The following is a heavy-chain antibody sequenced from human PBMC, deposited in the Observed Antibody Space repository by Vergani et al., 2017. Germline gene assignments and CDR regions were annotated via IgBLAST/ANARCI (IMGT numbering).Heavy chain of an antibody. V-gene: IGHV1-69*01. D-gene: IGHD2-2*02. Sequence: QVQLVQSGAEVKKPGASVKVSCKASGYTFTGYYMHWVRQAPGQGLEWMGGIIPIFGTANYAQKFQGRVTITADESTSTAYMELSSLRSEDTAVYYCARANVHIPGDPWGQGTLVTVSS. CDR2: IIPIFGTA. CDR1: GYTFTGYY. J-gene: IGHJ5*02. CDR3: ARANVHIPGDP.